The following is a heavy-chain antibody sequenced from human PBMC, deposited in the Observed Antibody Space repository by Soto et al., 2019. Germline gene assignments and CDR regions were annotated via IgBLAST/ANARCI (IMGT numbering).Heavy chain of an antibody. Sequence: PSETLSLTCMVSGGSVSRSNYYWGWIRQPPGKGLEWIGSMYYSGSTYYNPSLKSRVTISVDKSKNQISLKLNSVTAADTAVYYCARLLPYSGSLDYWGQGILVTVSS. D-gene: IGHD1-26*01. CDR3: ARLLPYSGSLDY. CDR1: GGSVSRSNYY. CDR2: MYYSGST. V-gene: IGHV4-39*01. J-gene: IGHJ4*02.